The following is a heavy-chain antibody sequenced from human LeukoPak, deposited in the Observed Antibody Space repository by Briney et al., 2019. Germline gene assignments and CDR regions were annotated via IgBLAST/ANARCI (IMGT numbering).Heavy chain of an antibody. J-gene: IGHJ4*02. D-gene: IGHD3-22*01. CDR2: INSNGGST. CDR3: ARDSSGYGSFDY. CDR1: GFTLNNYW. V-gene: IGHV3-64*04. Sequence: PGGSLRLSCAASGFTLNNYWMHWVRQAPGKGLQFLSSINSNGGSTYYADSVKGRFTISRDNYKSKLYLQMNRLRSEDTAVYYCARDSSGYGSFDYWGRGTLVTVSS.